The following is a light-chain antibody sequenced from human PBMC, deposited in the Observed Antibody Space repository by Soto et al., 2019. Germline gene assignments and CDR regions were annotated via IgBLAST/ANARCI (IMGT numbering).Light chain of an antibody. CDR3: TSYAGSNDWV. J-gene: IGLJ3*02. CDR2: EVT. CDR1: SSDVGAYNY. Sequence: QSALTQPPSASGSPGQSVTISCTGTSSDVGAYNYVSWYQQHPGKAPKLMIYEVTKRPSGVPDRFSGSKSDNTASLTVSGHEAEDEADYYCTSYAGSNDWVFGGGTQLTVL. V-gene: IGLV2-8*01.